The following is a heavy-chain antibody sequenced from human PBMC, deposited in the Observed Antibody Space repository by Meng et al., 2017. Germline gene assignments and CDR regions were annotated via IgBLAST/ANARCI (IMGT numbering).Heavy chain of an antibody. D-gene: IGHD6-19*01. V-gene: IGHV3-21*01. CDR1: VFVFRASA. CDR2: ISSSSSYI. Sequence: EVQRGASGGGLFRRGGSLTLSVAASVFVFRASAIHGVRQAPGKGLEWVSSISSSSSYIYYADSVKGRFTISRDNAKNSLYLQMNSLRAEGTAVYYCARESHSSGWTYWGQGTLVTVSS. CDR3: ARESHSSGWTY. J-gene: IGHJ4*02.